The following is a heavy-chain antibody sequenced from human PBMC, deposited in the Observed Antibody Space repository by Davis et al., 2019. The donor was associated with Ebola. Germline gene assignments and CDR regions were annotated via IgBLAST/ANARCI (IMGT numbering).Heavy chain of an antibody. V-gene: IGHV3-23*01. D-gene: IGHD6-6*01. CDR2: ISGSGGST. J-gene: IGHJ6*02. CDR1: GFTFSSYA. CDR3: AKDGLAIAARPPYYYYGMDV. Sequence: PGGSLRLSCAASGFTFSSYAMSWVRQAPGKGLEWVSAISGSGGSTYYADSVKGRFTISRDNSKNTLYLQMNSLRAEDTAVYYCAKDGLAIAARPPYYYYGMDVWGQGTTVTVSS.